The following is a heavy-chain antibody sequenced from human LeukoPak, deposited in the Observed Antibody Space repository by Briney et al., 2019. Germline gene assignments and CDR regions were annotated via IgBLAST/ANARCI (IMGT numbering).Heavy chain of an antibody. J-gene: IGHJ4*02. CDR1: GGTCSSYA. Sequence: SVKVSCKASGGTCSSYAISWVRQAPGQGLEWIGGIIPIFGTANYAQKFQGRVTITADESTSTAYMELSSLRSEDTAVYYCALGDWNHRYYFDYWGQGTLVTVSS. V-gene: IGHV1-69*01. D-gene: IGHD1-1*01. CDR3: ALGDWNHRYYFDY. CDR2: IIPIFGTA.